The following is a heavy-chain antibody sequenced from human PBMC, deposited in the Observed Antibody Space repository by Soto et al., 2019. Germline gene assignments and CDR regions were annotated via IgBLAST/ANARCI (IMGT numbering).Heavy chain of an antibody. CDR3: ARTHCSGGSCYSGAFDI. D-gene: IGHD2-15*01. CDR2: ISGSGGST. V-gene: IGHV3-23*01. CDR1: GFTFSSYA. Sequence: GGSLRLSCAASGFTFSSYAMSWVRQAPGKGLEWVSAISGSGGSTYYADSVKGRFTISRDNSKNTLYLQMNSLRAEDTAVYYCARTHCSGGSCYSGAFDIWGLGTMVTVSS. J-gene: IGHJ3*02.